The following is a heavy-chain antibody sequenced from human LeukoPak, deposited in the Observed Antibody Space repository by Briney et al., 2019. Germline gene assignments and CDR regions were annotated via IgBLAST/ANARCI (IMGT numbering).Heavy chain of an antibody. D-gene: IGHD3-22*01. CDR1: GFTFSSYA. Sequence: GGSLRLSCAASGFTFSSYAMSWVRQARGRGLEWVSAISGSGGSTYYADSVKGRFTISRDNSKNTLYLQMNSLRAEDTAVYYCARRITMKVNYYYYGMDVWGQGTTVTVSS. CDR2: ISGSGGST. CDR3: ARRITMKVNYYYYGMDV. J-gene: IGHJ6*02. V-gene: IGHV3-23*01.